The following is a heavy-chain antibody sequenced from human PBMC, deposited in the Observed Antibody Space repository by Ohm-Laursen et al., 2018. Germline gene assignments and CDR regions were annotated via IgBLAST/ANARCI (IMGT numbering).Heavy chain of an antibody. CDR2: INPNTGDT. J-gene: IGHJ4*02. CDR1: GYTFTAYY. V-gene: IGHV1-2*02. Sequence: VSSVKVSCKASGYTFTAYYMNWVRQAPGQGLEWMGWINPNTGDTSYAQKFQGRVTMTRDTSISTAYMELSSLRSDDTAVYYCARDPLWSPSDCWGQGTQVTVSS. CDR3: ARDPLWSPSDC. D-gene: IGHD3-10*01.